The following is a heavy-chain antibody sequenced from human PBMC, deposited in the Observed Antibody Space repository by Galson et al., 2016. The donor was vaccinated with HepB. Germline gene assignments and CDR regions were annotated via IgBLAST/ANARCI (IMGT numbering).Heavy chain of an antibody. J-gene: IGHJ4*02. Sequence: SLRLSCAASGFSFSSYSMNWVRQAPGKGLEWVSSISSSSSYIYYADSVKGRFTISRDDGKNSLYLQMNSLRAEDTAVYYCARAETKRITIFGADFWGQGTLVTVSS. CDR3: ARAETKRITIFGADF. D-gene: IGHD3-3*01. V-gene: IGHV3-21*01. CDR1: GFSFSSYS. CDR2: ISSSSSYI.